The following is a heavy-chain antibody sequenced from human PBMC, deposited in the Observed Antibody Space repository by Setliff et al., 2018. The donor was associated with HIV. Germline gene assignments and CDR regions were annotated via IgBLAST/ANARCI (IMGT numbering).Heavy chain of an antibody. CDR2: LTPHSGDT. CDR1: GYTFLNYD. J-gene: IGHJ5*02. Sequence: ASVKVSCKASGYTFLNYDIHWLRQAPGQGLEWMGRLTPHSGDTISADRFQGRLVMTTNTSATTAFMELSSLRSDDTALYFCARGWGLWFGQLSILPLYPWGQGTLVTVSS. D-gene: IGHD3-10*01. V-gene: IGHV1-8*01. CDR3: ARGWGLWFGQLSILPLYP.